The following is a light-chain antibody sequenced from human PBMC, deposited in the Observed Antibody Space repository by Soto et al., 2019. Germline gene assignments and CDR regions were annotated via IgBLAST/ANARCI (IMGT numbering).Light chain of an antibody. CDR1: QSVSTNY. J-gene: IGKJ3*01. CDR2: GAS. CDR3: QHYSSSPPEFT. Sequence: EIVLTQSPATLSLSPGERATLSCRASQSVSTNYLAWYQQRPGQAPRLLIFGASYRATGIPDRFSGSGSGTDFTLTISRLEPEYFAVYYCQHYSSSPPEFTFGPGTKVDSK. V-gene: IGKV3-20*01.